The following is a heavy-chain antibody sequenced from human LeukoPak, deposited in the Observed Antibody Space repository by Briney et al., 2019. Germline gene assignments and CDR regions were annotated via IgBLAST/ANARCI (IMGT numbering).Heavy chain of an antibody. V-gene: IGHV1-2*02. Sequence: VASVKVSCKASGYTFTGYYMHWVRQAPGQGLEWMGWINPNSGGTNYAQKFQGRVTMTRDTSISTAYMELSRLRSDDTAVYYCARVYYDFWSGYSPYYFDYWGQGTLVTVSS. J-gene: IGHJ4*02. CDR3: ARVYYDFWSGYSPYYFDY. CDR1: GYTFTGYY. CDR2: INPNSGGT. D-gene: IGHD3-3*01.